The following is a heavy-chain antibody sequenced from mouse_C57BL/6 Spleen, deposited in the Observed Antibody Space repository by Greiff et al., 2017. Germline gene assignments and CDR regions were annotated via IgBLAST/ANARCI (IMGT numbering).Heavy chain of an antibody. Sequence: QVQLQQPGAELVKPGASVKMSCKASGYTFTSYWITWVKQRPGQGLEWIGDIYPGSGSTNYNEKFKSKATLTVDTSSSTAYMQLSSLTSADSAVYYCARSENYYGSRYFDYWGQGTTLTVSS. V-gene: IGHV1-55*01. D-gene: IGHD1-1*01. CDR2: IYPGSGST. CDR3: ARSENYYGSRYFDY. J-gene: IGHJ2*01. CDR1: GYTFTSYW.